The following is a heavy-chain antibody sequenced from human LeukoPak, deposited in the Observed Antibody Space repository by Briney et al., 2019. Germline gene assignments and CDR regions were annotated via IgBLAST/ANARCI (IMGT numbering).Heavy chain of an antibody. CDR3: ARDGSGWYGGGDY. CDR2: INPSGGST. CDR1: GYTFTSYY. D-gene: IGHD6-19*01. V-gene: IGHV1-46*01. Sequence: ASVKVSCKASGYTFTSYYMHWVRQAPGQGLEWMGIINPSGGSTSYAQKLQGRVTMTTDTSTSTAYMELRSLRSDDAAVYYCARDGSGWYGGGDYWGQGTLVTVSS. J-gene: IGHJ4*02.